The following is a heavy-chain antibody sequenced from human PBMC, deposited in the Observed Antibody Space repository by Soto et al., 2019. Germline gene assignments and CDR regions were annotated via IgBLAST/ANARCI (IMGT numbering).Heavy chain of an antibody. CDR1: GYTFTSYY. CDR3: ARSVVTATLEYYYYGMDV. J-gene: IGHJ6*02. CDR2: INPSGGST. D-gene: IGHD2-21*02. Sequence: GASVKVSCKAPGYTFTSYYMHWVRQAPGQGLEWMGIINPSGGSTSYAQKFQGRVTMTRDTSTSTVYMELSSLRSEDTAVYYCARSVVTATLEYYYYGMDVWGQGTTVTVSS. V-gene: IGHV1-46*01.